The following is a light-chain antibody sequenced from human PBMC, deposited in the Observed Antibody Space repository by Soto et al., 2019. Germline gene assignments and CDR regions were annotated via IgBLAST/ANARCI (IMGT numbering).Light chain of an antibody. J-gene: IGKJ1*01. CDR1: QSLSKTY. V-gene: IGKV3-20*01. CDR2: GAS. Sequence: EIVLTQSPGTLSLSPGERATLSCRASQSLSKTYLAWYQKKPGQAPRLLIDGASSRATGTPDRFSGSGSGTDFTLTISRLEPEDFAVYYCQQYVSPPWTFGQGTMVEIK. CDR3: QQYVSPPWT.